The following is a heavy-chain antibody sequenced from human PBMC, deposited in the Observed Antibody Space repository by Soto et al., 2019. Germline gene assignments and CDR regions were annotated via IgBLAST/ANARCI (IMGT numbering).Heavy chain of an antibody. J-gene: IGHJ4*02. V-gene: IGHV3-23*01. D-gene: IGHD5-18*01. Sequence: EVQLLESGGGLVQPGGSLRLSCAASGFTFSTFPLSWVRQAPGMGLEWVSAISGSGDGTDYADSVKGRFTISRDNSKNTLDLQMNSLRAEDTAIYYCAGPGYSSQDYWGQGALVTVSS. CDR2: ISGSGDGT. CDR1: GFTFSTFP. CDR3: AGPGYSSQDY.